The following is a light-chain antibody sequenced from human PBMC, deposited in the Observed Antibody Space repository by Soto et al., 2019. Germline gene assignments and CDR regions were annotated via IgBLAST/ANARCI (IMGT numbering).Light chain of an antibody. CDR1: QTISDW. Sequence: DIQMTQSPSAPSASIGDRVTITCRASQTISDWLAWHQQKPGKAPKLLIYKASSLESGVPSRFSGSGSGTEFTLTISSLQPDDFATYYCLQYETYWTFGQGTKVDIK. J-gene: IGKJ1*01. V-gene: IGKV1-5*03. CDR2: KAS. CDR3: LQYETYWT.